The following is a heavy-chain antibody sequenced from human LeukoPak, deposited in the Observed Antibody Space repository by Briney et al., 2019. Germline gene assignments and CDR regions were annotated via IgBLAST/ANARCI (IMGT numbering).Heavy chain of an antibody. CDR3: ARRAGAYSHPYDY. CDR1: GFTVSTNS. CDR2: IYSDNT. V-gene: IGHV3-53*01. D-gene: IGHD4/OR15-4a*01. J-gene: IGHJ4*02. Sequence: PGGSLRLSCTVSGFTVSTNSMSWVRQAPGKGLEWGSFIYSDNTHYSDSVKGRLTIYRDNTTPTLYLQMNSLRAEDTAVYYCARRAGAYSHPYDYWGQGTLVTVSS.